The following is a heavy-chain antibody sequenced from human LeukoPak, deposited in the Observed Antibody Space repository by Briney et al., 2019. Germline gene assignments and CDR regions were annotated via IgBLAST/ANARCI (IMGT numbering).Heavy chain of an antibody. CDR2: ISWNSGSI. CDR3: AKGQTYYYGSGSYPSDY. D-gene: IGHD3-10*01. Sequence: GGSLRLSCAASGFTFDDYAMHWVRQAPGKGLEWVSGISWNSGSIGYADSVKGRFTISRDNAKNSLYLQMNSLRAEDTALYYCAKGQTYYYGSGSYPSDYWGQGTLVTVSS. J-gene: IGHJ4*02. V-gene: IGHV3-9*01. CDR1: GFTFDDYA.